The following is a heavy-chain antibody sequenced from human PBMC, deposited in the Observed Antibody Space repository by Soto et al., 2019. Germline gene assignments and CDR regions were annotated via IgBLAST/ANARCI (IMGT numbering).Heavy chain of an antibody. CDR3: ERGVAAARRVYLDY. J-gene: IGHJ4*02. Sequence: ASGKVPCKASGYTFTSYDINWVRQATWQGLEWMGLMSPNSGNTGYAQKFQGRVTMTRNTSISTAYMELSSLRSEDTAVYSCERGVAAARRVYLDYWGQGTLVTVS. CDR2: MSPNSGNT. D-gene: IGHD6-13*01. CDR1: GYTFTSYD. V-gene: IGHV1-8*01.